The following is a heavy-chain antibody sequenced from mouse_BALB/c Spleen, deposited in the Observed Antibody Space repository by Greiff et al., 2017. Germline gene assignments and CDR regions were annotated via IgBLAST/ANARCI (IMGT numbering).Heavy chain of an antibody. Sequence: EVQVVESGGGLVQPGGSLKLSCAASGFTFSSYGMSWVRQTPDKRLELVATINSNGGSTYYPDSVKGRFTISRDNAKNTLYLQMSSLKSEDTAMYYCAKIPNRYYAMDYWGQGTSVTVSS. D-gene: IGHD5-1-1*01. V-gene: IGHV5-6-3*01. CDR1: GFTFSSYG. J-gene: IGHJ4*01. CDR3: AKIPNRYYAMDY. CDR2: INSNGGST.